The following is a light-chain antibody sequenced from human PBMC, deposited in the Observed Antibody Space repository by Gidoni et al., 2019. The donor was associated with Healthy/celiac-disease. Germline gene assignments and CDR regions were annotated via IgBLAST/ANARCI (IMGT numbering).Light chain of an antibody. Sequence: QPVLTQSSSASASLGSSVNLTCTLSRWHSSYIIAWHQQQPGKAPRYLMNLEGSGSYNKGSGVPDRFSGSSSGADRYLTISNLQSEDEADYYCETWDSNIVVFGGGTKLTVL. CDR1: RWHSSYI. V-gene: IGLV4-60*03. J-gene: IGLJ2*01. CDR2: LEGSGSY. CDR3: ETWDSNIVV.